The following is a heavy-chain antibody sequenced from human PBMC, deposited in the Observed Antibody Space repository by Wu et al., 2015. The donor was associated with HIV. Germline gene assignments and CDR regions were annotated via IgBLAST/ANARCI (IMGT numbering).Heavy chain of an antibody. D-gene: IGHD3-10*01. V-gene: IGHV1-2*02. CDR3: ASQFTGFYYYMDV. CDR1: GYTFTDYY. Sequence: QLQLVQSGAEVKKPGASVKVSCKASGYTFTDYYMHWVRQAPGQGLEWMGWINPNSGGTKYAQKFQGRVTMTRDTSISIAYMELRRLRSDDTAVYYCASQFTGFYYYMDVWGKGTTVTVSS. J-gene: IGHJ6*03. CDR2: INPNSGGT.